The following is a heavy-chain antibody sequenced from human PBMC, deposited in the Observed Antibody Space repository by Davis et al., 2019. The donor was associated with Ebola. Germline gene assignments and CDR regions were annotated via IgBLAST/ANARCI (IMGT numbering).Heavy chain of an antibody. D-gene: IGHD2-2*01. CDR1: GFTFSSYG. V-gene: IGHV3-33*01. J-gene: IGHJ6*02. CDR2: IWYDGSNK. Sequence: GGSLRLSCAASGFTFSSYGMHWVRQAPGKGLEWVAVIWYDGSNKYYADSVKGRFTISRDNSKNTLYLQMNSLRAEDTAVYYCAREGRSTGMDVWGQGTTVTVSS. CDR3: AREGRSTGMDV.